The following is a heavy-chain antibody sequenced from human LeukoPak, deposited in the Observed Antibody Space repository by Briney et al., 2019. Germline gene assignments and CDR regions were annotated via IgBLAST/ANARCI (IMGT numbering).Heavy chain of an antibody. D-gene: IGHD3-22*01. CDR3: ARVTPFLWYDSIGYFDY. CDR1: GYTFTGYY. CDR2: INPNSGGT. V-gene: IGHV1-2*02. Sequence: ASVKVSCKASGYTFTGYYMHWVRQAPGQGLEWMGWINPNSGGTNYAQKFQGRVTMTRDTSISTAYMELSRLRSDDTAVYYCARVTPFLWYDSIGYFDYWGQGTLVTVSS. J-gene: IGHJ4*02.